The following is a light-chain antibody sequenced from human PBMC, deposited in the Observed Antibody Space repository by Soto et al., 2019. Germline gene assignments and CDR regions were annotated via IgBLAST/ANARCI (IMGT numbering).Light chain of an antibody. CDR2: EVS. Sequence: QSALTQPPSAAGSPGQSVTISCTGTSSDVGGYNYVSGYQQHPGKAPKLMIYEVSKRPSGVPDRFSGSKSGNTASLAGSGLQAEDEADYYCRSYAGSTHVVFGGGTQLTVL. CDR3: RSYAGSTHVV. V-gene: IGLV2-8*01. J-gene: IGLJ2*01. CDR1: SSDVGGYNY.